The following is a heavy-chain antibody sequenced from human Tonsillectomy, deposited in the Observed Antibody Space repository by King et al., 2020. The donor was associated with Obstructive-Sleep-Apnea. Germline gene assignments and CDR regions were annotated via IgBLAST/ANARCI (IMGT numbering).Heavy chain of an antibody. CDR1: GSTFSRYW. D-gene: IGHD3-9*01. V-gene: IGHV3-74*03. J-gene: IGHJ4*02. CDR2: IKTDGSAT. CDR3: ARESYDILPYYFDY. Sequence: VQLVESGGGLVQPGGSLRLSCADSGSTFSRYWMNWVRQVPGKGLVWVSRIKTDGSATMYADSVKGRFTISRDNAKNTLYLQMDSLRAEDTAVYYCARESYDILPYYFDYWGQGALVTVSS.